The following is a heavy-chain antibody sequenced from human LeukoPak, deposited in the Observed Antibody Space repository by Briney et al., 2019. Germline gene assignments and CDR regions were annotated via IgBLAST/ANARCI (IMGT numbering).Heavy chain of an antibody. CDR1: GFTFSSYS. CDR3: AKRAGTGTKHFDY. Sequence: GGSLRLSCAASGFTFSSYSMNWVRQAPGKGLEWVSSISSSSSYIYYAASVKGRFTISRDNSKNTLYLQMNSLRAGDTAVYYCAKRAGTGTKHFDYWGQGALVTVSS. CDR2: ISSSSSYI. V-gene: IGHV3-21*04. J-gene: IGHJ4*02. D-gene: IGHD1-1*01.